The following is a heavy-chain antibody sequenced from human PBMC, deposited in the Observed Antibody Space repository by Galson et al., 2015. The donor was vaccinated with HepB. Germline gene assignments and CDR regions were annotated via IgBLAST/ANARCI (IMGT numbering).Heavy chain of an antibody. CDR3: ATPSARFLEWPYYYGMEG. CDR2: IIPIFDTP. J-gene: IGHJ6*02. CDR1: GGNFYNYA. Sequence: SVKVSCKASGGNFYNYAFSWVRQAPGQGLEWTGGIIPIFDTPNYIQRFQGRVTFTANESSSTAYMELSSLRSEDTAVYYCATPSARFLEWPYYYGMEGWGQGTTVIVSS. D-gene: IGHD3-3*01. V-gene: IGHV1-69*13.